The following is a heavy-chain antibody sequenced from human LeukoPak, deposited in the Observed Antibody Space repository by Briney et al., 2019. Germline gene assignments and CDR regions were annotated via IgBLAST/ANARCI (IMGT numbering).Heavy chain of an antibody. CDR3: ASARFSGYGNNWFDP. CDR2: IHPGDSDT. CDR1: GYSFTSYW. Sequence: GESLKISRKGSGYSFTSYWIGRVRQMSGKGLEWMGIIHPGDSDTRYSPSFQGQVTISADKSISTAYLQWSSLKASDTAMYYCASARFSGYGNNWFDPWGQGTLVTVSS. D-gene: IGHD5-12*01. J-gene: IGHJ5*02. V-gene: IGHV5-51*01.